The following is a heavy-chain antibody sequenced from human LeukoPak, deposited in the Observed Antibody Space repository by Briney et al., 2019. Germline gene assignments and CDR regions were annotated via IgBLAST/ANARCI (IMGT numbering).Heavy chain of an antibody. D-gene: IGHD5-12*01. CDR1: GYTFTSYG. CDR3: AREPSMVATLGGTDY. J-gene: IGHJ4*02. Sequence: GASVKVSCKASGYTFTSYGISWVRQAPGQGLEWMGWISAYNGNTNYAQKLQGRLTMTTDTSTSTAYMELRSLRSDDTAVYFCAREPSMVATLGGTDYWGQGTLVTVSS. CDR2: ISAYNGNT. V-gene: IGHV1-18*01.